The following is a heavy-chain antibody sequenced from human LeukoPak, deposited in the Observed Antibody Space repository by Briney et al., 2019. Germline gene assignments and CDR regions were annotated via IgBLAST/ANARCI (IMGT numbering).Heavy chain of an antibody. CDR2: IYYSGST. CDR1: GGSISSYY. D-gene: IGHD3-10*02. CDR3: ARAHANYYFPTNCYYYYMDV. Sequence: PSETLSLTCTVSGGSISSYYWSWIRQPPGKGLEWIGNIYYSGSTNYNPSLKSRVTISVDTSKNQFSLKLSSVTAADTAVYYCARAHANYYFPTNCYYYYMDVWGKGTTVTVSS. V-gene: IGHV4-59*01. J-gene: IGHJ6*03.